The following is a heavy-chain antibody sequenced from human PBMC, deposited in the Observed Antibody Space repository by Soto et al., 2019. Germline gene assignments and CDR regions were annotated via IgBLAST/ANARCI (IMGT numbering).Heavy chain of an antibody. D-gene: IGHD4-17*01. V-gene: IGHV3-74*01. Sequence: GGSLRLSCAASGFTFSSYWMHWVRQAPGKGLVWVSRINSDGSSTSYADSVKGRFTISRDNAKNTLYLQMNSLRAEDTAVYYCARVSPTVGLHDAFEIRGQGTLVT. CDR3: ARVSPTVGLHDAFEI. CDR2: INSDGSST. J-gene: IGHJ3*02. CDR1: GFTFSSYW.